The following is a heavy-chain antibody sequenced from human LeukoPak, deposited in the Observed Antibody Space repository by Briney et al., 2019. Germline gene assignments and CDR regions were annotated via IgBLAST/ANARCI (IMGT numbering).Heavy chain of an antibody. CDR1: GFTVSSNY. CDR2: TYSGGDT. CDR3: ARLGMIQAYSTEDY. V-gene: IGHV3-53*01. Sequence: GGSLRLSCAASGFTVSSNYMSWVRQAPGKGLVWVSVTYSGGDTYYADSVKGRFTISRDNSKNTLYLQMNSLRAEDTAVYYCARLGMIQAYSTEDYWGQGTLVTISS. D-gene: IGHD6-13*01. J-gene: IGHJ4*02.